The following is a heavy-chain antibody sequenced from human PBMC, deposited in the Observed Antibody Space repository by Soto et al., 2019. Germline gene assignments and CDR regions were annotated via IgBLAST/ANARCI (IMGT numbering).Heavy chain of an antibody. Sequence: SETLSLTCTVSGGSISSGGYYWSWIRQHPGKGREWIGYIYYSGSTYYNPSLKSRVTISVDTSKNQFSLKLSSVTAADTAVYYCARDSGSGSYYYYGMDVWGQGTTVTVS. J-gene: IGHJ6*02. CDR1: GGSISSGGYY. V-gene: IGHV4-31*03. CDR2: IYYSGST. CDR3: ARDSGSGSYYYYGMDV. D-gene: IGHD3-10*01.